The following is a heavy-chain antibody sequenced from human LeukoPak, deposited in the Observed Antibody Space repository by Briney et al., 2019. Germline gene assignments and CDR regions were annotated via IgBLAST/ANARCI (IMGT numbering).Heavy chain of an antibody. CDR1: GYTFTGYY. J-gene: IGHJ6*03. CDR2: INPNSGGT. Sequence: ASVKVSCKASGYTFTGYYMHWVRQAPGQGLEWMGWINPNSGGTNYAQKFQGRVTMTRDTSISTAYMELSRLRSEDTAVYYCARNPGYCSGGSCYPQTSYYYYYMDVWGKGTTVTISS. D-gene: IGHD2-15*01. CDR3: ARNPGYCSGGSCYPQTSYYYYYMDV. V-gene: IGHV1-2*02.